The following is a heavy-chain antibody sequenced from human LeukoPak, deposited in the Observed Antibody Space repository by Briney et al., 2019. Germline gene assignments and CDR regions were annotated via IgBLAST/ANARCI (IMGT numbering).Heavy chain of an antibody. CDR2: INPNSGGT. V-gene: IGHV1-2*02. J-gene: IGHJ4*02. D-gene: IGHD2-2*01. Sequence: ASVKVSCKASGYTFTGYYMPWVRQAPGQGLEWMGWINPNSGGTNYAQKFQGRVTMTRDTSISTAYMELSRLRSDDTAVYYCARVEVVPAAKFDYWGQGTLVTVSS. CDR1: GYTFTGYY. CDR3: ARVEVVPAAKFDY.